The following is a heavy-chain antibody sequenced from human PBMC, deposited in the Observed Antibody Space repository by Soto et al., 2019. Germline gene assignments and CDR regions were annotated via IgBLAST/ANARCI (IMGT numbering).Heavy chain of an antibody. Sequence: QITLKESGPTLVKPTQTLTLTCTFSGFSLSSIGVGVGWIRQPPGKALEWLGILYWDDDKHYSPSLKSRISIAKDTSKDQVVLTSTNMDPVDTATYYCAHTIVVVPTAHDAFDVWGQGTMVTVSS. J-gene: IGHJ3*01. D-gene: IGHD2-2*01. CDR1: GFSLSSIGVG. V-gene: IGHV2-5*02. CDR3: AHTIVVVPTAHDAFDV. CDR2: LYWDDDK.